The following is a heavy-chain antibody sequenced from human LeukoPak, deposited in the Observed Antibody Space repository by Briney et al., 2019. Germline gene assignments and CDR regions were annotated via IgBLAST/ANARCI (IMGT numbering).Heavy chain of an antibody. CDR3: SKPRCSGWYYDY. J-gene: IGHJ4*02. Sequence: GGSLRLSCAASGFTFSNYWMSWVRQAPGKGLEWVANIKQDGSEKYYVDSVKGRFTISRDNAKNSLYLQMNSLRAEDTAVYYCSKPRCSGWYYDYWGQGTLVTVSS. CDR2: IKQDGSEK. V-gene: IGHV3-7*01. CDR1: GFTFSNYW. D-gene: IGHD6-19*01.